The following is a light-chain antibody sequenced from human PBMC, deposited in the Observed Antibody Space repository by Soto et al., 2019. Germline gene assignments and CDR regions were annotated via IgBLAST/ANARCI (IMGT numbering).Light chain of an antibody. CDR3: QQSYSTLKT. V-gene: IGKV1-33*01. CDR2: DAS. J-gene: IGKJ3*01. Sequence: DIQLTQSPSSLFASVGDRVTITCQASQDISNHLNWYQQKPGKAPNLLIYDASDLETGVPSRFSGGGSGTFFSFTINSLQPEDIATYYCQQSYSTLKTFGPGTKVDIK. CDR1: QDISNH.